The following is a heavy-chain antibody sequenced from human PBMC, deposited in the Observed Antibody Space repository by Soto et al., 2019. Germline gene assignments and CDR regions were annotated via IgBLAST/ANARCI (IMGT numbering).Heavy chain of an antibody. CDR3: ARLLRHSYYGMDV. CDR2: IYYSGST. V-gene: IGHV4-39*01. Sequence: QLQLQESGPGLVKPSETLSLTCTVSGGSISSSSYYWGWIRQPPGKGLAWIGSIYYSGSTYYNPSLKSRVTISVDTSKNQFPLKLSSVTAADTAVYYCARLLRHSYYGMDVWGQGTTVPVSS. J-gene: IGHJ6*02. D-gene: IGHD5-12*01. CDR1: GGSISSSSYY.